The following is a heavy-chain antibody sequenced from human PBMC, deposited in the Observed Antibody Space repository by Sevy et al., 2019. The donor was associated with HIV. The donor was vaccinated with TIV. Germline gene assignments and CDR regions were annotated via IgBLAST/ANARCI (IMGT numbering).Heavy chain of an antibody. Sequence: GGSLRLSCAASGFTFSDHYMSWIRQAPGKGLEWVSYISSSGSSIYYTDSVKGRFTISRDNAKNSLVLQMNSLRAEDTAVYYCAKDSAYYDSSGYYMETGGNFDYWGQGTLVTVSS. J-gene: IGHJ4*02. D-gene: IGHD3-22*01. V-gene: IGHV3-11*01. CDR3: AKDSAYYDSSGYYMETGGNFDY. CDR2: ISSSGSSI. CDR1: GFTFSDHY.